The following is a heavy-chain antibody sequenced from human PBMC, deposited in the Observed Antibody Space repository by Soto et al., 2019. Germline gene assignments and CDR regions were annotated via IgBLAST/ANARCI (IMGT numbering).Heavy chain of an antibody. CDR2: INHSGST. V-gene: IGHV4-34*01. CDR3: AREGLNHKPVSYSSGQRPFDY. J-gene: IGHJ4*02. CDR1: GGSFSGYY. D-gene: IGHD6-19*01. Sequence: QVQLQQWGAGLLKPSETLSLTCAVYGGSFSGYYWSWIRQPPGKGLEWIGEINHSGSTNYNPSLKSRVTISVDPSKNQFSLKLSSVTAADTAVYYCAREGLNHKPVSYSSGQRPFDYWGQGTLVTVSS.